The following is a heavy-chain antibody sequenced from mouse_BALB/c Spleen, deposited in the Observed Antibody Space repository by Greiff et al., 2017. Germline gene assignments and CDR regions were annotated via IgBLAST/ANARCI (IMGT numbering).Heavy chain of an antibody. Sequence: QVHVKQSGAELVRPGASVTLSCKASGYTFTDYEMHWVKQTPVHGLEWIGAIDPETGGTAYNQKFKGKATLTADKSSSTAYMELRSLTSEDSAVYYCTREELLSWFAYWGQGTLVTVSA. CDR1: GYTFTDYE. CDR3: TREELLSWFAY. D-gene: IGHD4-1*01. CDR2: IDPETGGT. V-gene: IGHV1-15*01. J-gene: IGHJ3*01.